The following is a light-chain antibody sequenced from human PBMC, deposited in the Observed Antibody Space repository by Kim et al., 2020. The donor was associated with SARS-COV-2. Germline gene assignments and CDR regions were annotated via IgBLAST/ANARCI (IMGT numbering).Light chain of an antibody. CDR1: QSVSSTY. V-gene: IGKV3-20*01. Sequence: SPGERATLSCRASQSVSSTYLAWYQQKLGQAPRLLIYGASSRATGIPDRFSGGGSGADFTLTISSLEPEDFAVYYCQHYDSSRRTFGQGTKLEI. J-gene: IGKJ2*01. CDR3: QHYDSSRRT. CDR2: GAS.